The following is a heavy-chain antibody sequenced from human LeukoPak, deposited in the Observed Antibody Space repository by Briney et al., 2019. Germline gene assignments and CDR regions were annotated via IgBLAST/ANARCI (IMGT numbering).Heavy chain of an antibody. V-gene: IGHV3-23*01. Sequence: AGGSLRLSCAASRFRFSTYGMSWVRQSPGKGLEWVSGISGSGDHTYHGDAVRGRFTISRDNSNNTLYLEMKSLIVEDTALYYCVKPPDWLRLRADVFETWGQGTMVTVSS. CDR1: RFRFSTYG. J-gene: IGHJ3*02. D-gene: IGHD5-12*01. CDR3: VKPPDWLRLRADVFET. CDR2: ISGSGDHT.